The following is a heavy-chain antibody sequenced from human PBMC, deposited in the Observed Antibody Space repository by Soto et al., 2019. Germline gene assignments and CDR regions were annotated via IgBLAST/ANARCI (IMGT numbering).Heavy chain of an antibody. CDR2: IYYSGST. J-gene: IGHJ4*02. CDR1: GGSISSSSYY. D-gene: IGHD3-22*01. Sequence: QLQLQESGPGLVKPSETLSLTCTVSGGSISSSSYYWGWIRQPPGKGLEWIGNIYYSGSTYYNPSIKCRDAISVDTSKNEFSLKLSAVPAVDTAAYDCARHTPLDSSGYMAYWGQGTLVTVSS. CDR3: ARHTPLDSSGYMAY. V-gene: IGHV4-39*01.